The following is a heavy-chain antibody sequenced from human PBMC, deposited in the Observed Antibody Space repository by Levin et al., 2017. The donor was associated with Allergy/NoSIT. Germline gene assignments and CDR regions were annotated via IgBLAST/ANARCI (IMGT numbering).Heavy chain of an antibody. Sequence: GGSLRLSCAASGFTFSSYAMHWVRQAPGKGLEWVAVISYDGSNKYYADSVKGRFTISRDNSKNTLYLQMNSLRAEDTAVYYCARDRRARQWLVRGALSDYWGQGTLVTVSS. V-gene: IGHV3-30-3*01. D-gene: IGHD6-19*01. J-gene: IGHJ4*02. CDR2: ISYDGSNK. CDR1: GFTFSSYA. CDR3: ARDRRARQWLVRGALSDY.